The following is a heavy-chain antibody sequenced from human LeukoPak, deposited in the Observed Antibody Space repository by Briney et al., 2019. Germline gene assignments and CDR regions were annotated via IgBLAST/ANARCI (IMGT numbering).Heavy chain of an antibody. V-gene: IGHV1-69*02. D-gene: IGHD2-15*01. CDR1: GGTFSSYT. CDR2: IIPILAIA. CDR3: ARGYCSGGSCYSLDY. Sequence: SMKVSCKASGGTFSSYTISWVRQAPGQGLKWMGRIIPILAIASYAQKFQGRVTITADKSTSTAYMELSSLRSEDTAVYYCARGYCSGGSCYSLDYWGQGTLVTVSS. J-gene: IGHJ4*02.